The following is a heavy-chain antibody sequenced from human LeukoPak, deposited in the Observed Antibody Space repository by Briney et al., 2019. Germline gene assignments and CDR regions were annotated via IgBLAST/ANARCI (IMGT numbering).Heavy chain of an antibody. V-gene: IGHV4-34*01. CDR1: GGSFSGYY. CDR3: ARARFGGPDY. Sequence: SETLSLTCAVYGGSFSGYYWSWIRQPPGKGLEWIGEINHSGSTNYNPSLKSRVTISVDTSKNQFSLKLSSVTAADTAVYYCARARFGGPDYWGQGTLVTVSS. D-gene: IGHD3-10*01. J-gene: IGHJ4*02. CDR2: INHSGST.